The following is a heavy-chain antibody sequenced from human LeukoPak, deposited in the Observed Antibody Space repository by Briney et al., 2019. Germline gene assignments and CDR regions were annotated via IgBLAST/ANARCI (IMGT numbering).Heavy chain of an antibody. V-gene: IGHV1-69*13. J-gene: IGHJ4*02. CDR1: GGTFGSYA. CDR3: ARDLGGYSGYVGYYFDY. D-gene: IGHD5-12*01. Sequence: GASVKVSCKASGGTFGSYAISWVRQAPGQGLEWMGRIIPIFGTANYAQKFQGRVTITADESTSTAYMELSSLRSEDTAVYYCARDLGGYSGYVGYYFDYWGQGTLVTVSS. CDR2: IIPIFGTA.